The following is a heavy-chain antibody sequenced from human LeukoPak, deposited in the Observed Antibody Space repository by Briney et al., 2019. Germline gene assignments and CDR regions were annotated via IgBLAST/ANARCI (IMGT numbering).Heavy chain of an antibody. J-gene: IGHJ3*02. V-gene: IGHV4-4*07. CDR3: ARDKSRTYGSADAFDI. D-gene: IGHD3-10*01. CDR2: IYISGST. CDR1: GGSISSYY. Sequence: PSETLSLTCTVSGGSISSYYWNWIRQPAGEGLEWIGRIYISGSTNYNPSLKSRVTMSVDTSKNQFSLKLSSVTAADTAVYYCARDKSRTYGSADAFDIWGQGTMVTVSS.